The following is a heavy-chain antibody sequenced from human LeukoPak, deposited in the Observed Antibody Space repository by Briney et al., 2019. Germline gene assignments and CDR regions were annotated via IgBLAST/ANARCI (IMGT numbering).Heavy chain of an antibody. J-gene: IGHJ4*02. Sequence: GGSLRLSCAASGLTFSSYSMNWVRQAPGKGLEWVSSISSSSSYIYYADSVKGRFTISRDNAKNSLYLQMNSLRAEDTTVYYCARLAYCSSTSCYKRLDYWGQGTLVTVSS. D-gene: IGHD2-2*02. V-gene: IGHV3-21*01. CDR2: ISSSSSYI. CDR1: GLTFSSYS. CDR3: ARLAYCSSTSCYKRLDY.